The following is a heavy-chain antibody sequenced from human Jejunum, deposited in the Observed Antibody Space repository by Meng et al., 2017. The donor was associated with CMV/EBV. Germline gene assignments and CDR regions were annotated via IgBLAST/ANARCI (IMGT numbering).Heavy chain of an antibody. CDR1: GFSVSDSY. J-gene: IGHJ4*02. CDR3: ARGEGVPPGE. V-gene: IGHV3-66*01. Sequence: EGVEAGGGVASTRASLRLSCAVSGFSVSDSYMNWVRQAPEKGLEWVSVMHSGGDTYYAESVKGRFTISRDDSKNTIYLQMNNLKTEDTALYYCARGEGVPPGEWGQGTLVTVSS. D-gene: IGHD3-10*01. CDR2: MHSGGDT.